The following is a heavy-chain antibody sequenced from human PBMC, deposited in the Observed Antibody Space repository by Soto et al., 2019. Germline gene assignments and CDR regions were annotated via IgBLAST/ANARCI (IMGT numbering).Heavy chain of an antibody. Sequence: EVQLLDSGGGLVQPGGSLRLSCAASGFTFSNYAMTWVRQGPGQGLEWVSGISGSGGRSYDADSVKGRFTISRDNSKSTLYLQMNSLRAEATAVYYCAKAYFVWSSEQPYYFDYWGQGTLVTVSS. J-gene: IGHJ4*02. CDR3: AKAYFVWSSEQPYYFDY. V-gene: IGHV3-23*01. D-gene: IGHD3-16*01. CDR1: GFTFSNYA. CDR2: ISGSGGRS.